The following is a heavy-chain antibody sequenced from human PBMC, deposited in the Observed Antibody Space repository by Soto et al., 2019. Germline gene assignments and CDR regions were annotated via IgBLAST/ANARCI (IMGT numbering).Heavy chain of an antibody. D-gene: IGHD6-13*01. CDR1: GFTFSDYY. J-gene: IGHJ6*02. CDR2: ISSSGSSI. V-gene: IGHV3-11*01. CDR3: AKPIAAAGRLGDYYYYGMDV. Sequence: GGSLRLSCAASGFTFSDYYMSWIRQAPGKGLEWVSYISSSGSSIYYADSVKGRFTISRDNSKNTLYLQMNSLRAEDTAVYYCAKPIAAAGRLGDYYYYGMDVWGQGTTVTVSS.